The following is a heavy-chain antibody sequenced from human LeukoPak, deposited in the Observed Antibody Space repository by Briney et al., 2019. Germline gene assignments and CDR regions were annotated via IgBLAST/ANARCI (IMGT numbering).Heavy chain of an antibody. V-gene: IGHV4-34*01. Sequence: SETLSLTCGVYGVSFSGYYLSWIRQPPGKGLEWIGEINHSGSTNYNPSLKSRVTISVDTSKNQFSLKLSSVTAADTAVYYCARGFGLAAMPNYYYGMEVWGQGTTVTVSS. CDR2: INHSGST. J-gene: IGHJ6*02. CDR3: ARGFGLAAMPNYYYGMEV. D-gene: IGHD2-2*01. CDR1: GVSFSGYY.